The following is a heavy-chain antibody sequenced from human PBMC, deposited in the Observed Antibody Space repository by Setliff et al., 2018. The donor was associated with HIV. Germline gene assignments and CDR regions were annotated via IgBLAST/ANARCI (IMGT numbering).Heavy chain of an antibody. V-gene: IGHV1-3*03. CDR1: GYTFTSYA. J-gene: IGHJ6*04. Sequence: ASVKVSCKASGYTFTSYAMHWVRQAPGQRLEGMGWINAGNGNTKYSQEFQGRVTITRDTSASTAYMELSSLRSEDMAVYYCARGKVGYDGIMDVWGKGTTVTVSS. CDR2: INAGNGNT. D-gene: IGHD3-16*01. CDR3: ARGKVGYDGIMDV.